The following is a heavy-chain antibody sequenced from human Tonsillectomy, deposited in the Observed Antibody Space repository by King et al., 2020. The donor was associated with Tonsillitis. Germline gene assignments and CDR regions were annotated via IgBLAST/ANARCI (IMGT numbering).Heavy chain of an antibody. V-gene: IGHV3-48*02. D-gene: IGHD3-22*01. CDR1: EFTFSSYN. J-gene: IGHJ4*02. CDR3: ASDYYDSSGYWKGGY. CDR2: ISSSSSTI. Sequence: EVQLVESGGGLVQPGGSLRLSCAASEFTFSSYNMNWVRQAPGKGLEWVSYISSSSSTIYYADSVKGRFTISRDNAKNSLYLQMNSLRDEDTAVYYCASDYYDSSGYWKGGYWGQGTLVTVSS.